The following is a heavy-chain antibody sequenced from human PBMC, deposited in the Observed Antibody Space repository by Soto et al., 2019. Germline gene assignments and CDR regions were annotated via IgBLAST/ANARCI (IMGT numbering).Heavy chain of an antibody. V-gene: IGHV4-38-2*02. CDR1: GFSISSGYH. CDR3: ARHPRKYSSGWYPWFDP. Sequence: SETLSLTCTVSGFSISSGYHWGWIRQPPGKGLEWIGSIYYSGSTYYNPSLKSRVTISVDTSKNQFSLKLSSVTAADTAVYYCARHPRKYSSGWYPWFDPWGQGTLVTVSS. CDR2: IYYSGST. J-gene: IGHJ5*02. D-gene: IGHD6-19*01.